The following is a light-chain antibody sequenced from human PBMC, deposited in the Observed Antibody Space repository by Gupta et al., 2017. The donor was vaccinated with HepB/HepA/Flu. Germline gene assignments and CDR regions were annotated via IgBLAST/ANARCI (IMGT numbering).Light chain of an antibody. CDR3: QQRSNWPPLFT. J-gene: IGKJ3*01. CDR1: QSVSSY. Sequence: DIVLTQSPATLSLSPGGRAILSCRASQSVSSYLAWYQQKPGQAPRLLIYDASNRATGIPARFSGSGSGTDFTLTISSLEPEDFAVYYCQQRSNWPPLFTFGPGTKVEIK. V-gene: IGKV3-11*01. CDR2: DAS.